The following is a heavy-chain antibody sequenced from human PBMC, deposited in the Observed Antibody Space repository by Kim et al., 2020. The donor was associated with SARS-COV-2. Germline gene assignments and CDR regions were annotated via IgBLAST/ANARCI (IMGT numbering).Heavy chain of an antibody. J-gene: IGHJ3*02. CDR1: GGSISSSSYY. D-gene: IGHD6-13*01. V-gene: IGHV4-39*01. CDR3: ARGPGIAAAGSGGAFD. CDR2: IYYSGST. Sequence: SETLSLTCTVSGGSISSSSYYWGWIRQPPGKGLEWIGSIYYSGSTYYNPSLKSRVTISVDTSKNQFSLKLSSVTAADTAVYYCARGPGIAAAGSGGAFD.